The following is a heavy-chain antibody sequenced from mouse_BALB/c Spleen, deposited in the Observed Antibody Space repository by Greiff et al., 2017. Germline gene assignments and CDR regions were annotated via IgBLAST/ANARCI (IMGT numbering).Heavy chain of an antibody. D-gene: IGHD2-14*01. CDR1: GFNIKDNY. J-gene: IGHJ4*01. CDR3: VPYRDYAMDY. CDR2: IDPANGNT. Sequence: VQLQQSGAELVKPGASVKLSCTASGFNIKDNYMHWVKQRPEQGLEWIGRIDPANGNTKYDPKFQGKATITADTSSNTAYLQLSSLTSEDTAVYYCVPYRDYAMDYWGQGTSVTVSS. V-gene: IGHV14-3*02.